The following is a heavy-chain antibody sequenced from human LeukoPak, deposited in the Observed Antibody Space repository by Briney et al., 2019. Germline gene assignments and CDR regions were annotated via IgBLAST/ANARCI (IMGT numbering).Heavy chain of an antibody. D-gene: IGHD1-1*01. CDR2: IRYDGSNK. Sequence: PGGSLRLSCIASGFTFSIYGMHWVRQAPGKGLEWVAFIRYDGSNKYYADSVKGRFTISRDYSKNTLFLQMNSLRAEDTAIYYCARARNGGVGFDYWGQGTQVTVSS. CDR1: GFTFSIYG. J-gene: IGHJ4*02. CDR3: ARARNGGVGFDY. V-gene: IGHV3-30*02.